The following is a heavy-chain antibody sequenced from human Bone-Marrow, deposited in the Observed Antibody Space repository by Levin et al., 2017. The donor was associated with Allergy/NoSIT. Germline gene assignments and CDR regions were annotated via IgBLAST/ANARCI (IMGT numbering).Heavy chain of an antibody. CDR2: IYYSGST. CDR3: ARDPTTYCSGGSCYVY. Sequence: SQTLSLTCTVSGGSVSSGSYYWSWIRQPPGKGLEWIGYIYYSGSTNYNPSLKSRVTISVDTSKNQFSLKLSSVTAADTAVYYCARDPTTYCSGGSCYVYWGQGTLVTVSS. CDR1: GGSVSSGSYY. D-gene: IGHD2-15*01. V-gene: IGHV4-61*01. J-gene: IGHJ4*02.